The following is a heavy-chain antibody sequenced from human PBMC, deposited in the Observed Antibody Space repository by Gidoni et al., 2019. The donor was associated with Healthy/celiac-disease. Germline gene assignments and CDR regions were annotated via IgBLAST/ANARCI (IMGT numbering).Heavy chain of an antibody. CDR1: GYTFTGYY. J-gene: IGHJ4*02. D-gene: IGHD3-10*01. CDR2: INPNSGGT. CDR3: AREWEIGTMVRGVISSY. V-gene: IGHV1-2*02. Sequence: QVQLVQSGAEVKKPGASVKVSCKASGYTFTGYYMHWVRQAPGQGLEWMGWINPNSGGTNYAQKFQGRVTMTRDTSISTAYMELSRLRSDDTAVYYCAREWEIGTMVRGVISSYWGQGTLVTVSS.